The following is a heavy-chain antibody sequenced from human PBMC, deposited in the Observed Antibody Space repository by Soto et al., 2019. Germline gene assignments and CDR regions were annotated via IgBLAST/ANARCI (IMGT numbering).Heavy chain of an antibody. D-gene: IGHD3-16*02. CDR2: IYYSGST. Sequence: QLQLQESGPGLVKPSETLSLTCTVSGGSISSDDWCWIRQPPGKGLEWVGFIYYSGSTSYNPSLKSRVTISVDTSQDQFSLKLRSVTAADTAVYYCAREGTMLTLGGVIVAGAFDIWGQGTIVNVSS. CDR3: AREGTMLTLGGVIVAGAFDI. J-gene: IGHJ3*02. V-gene: IGHV4-59*01. CDR1: GGSISSDD.